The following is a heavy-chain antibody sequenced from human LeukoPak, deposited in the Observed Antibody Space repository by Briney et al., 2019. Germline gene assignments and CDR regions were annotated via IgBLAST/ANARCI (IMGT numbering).Heavy chain of an antibody. V-gene: IGHV3-23*01. D-gene: IGHD3-22*01. CDR2: ISGSGGST. CDR1: GFTFSNYA. Sequence: PGGSLRLSCAASGFTFSNYAMNWVRQAPGKGLEWVSTISGSGGSTSYADSVKGRFTISRDNSKNTLYLQMNSLRAEDTAAYSCATGDRGYYRPFDYWGQGTLATVSS. J-gene: IGHJ4*02. CDR3: ATGDRGYYRPFDY.